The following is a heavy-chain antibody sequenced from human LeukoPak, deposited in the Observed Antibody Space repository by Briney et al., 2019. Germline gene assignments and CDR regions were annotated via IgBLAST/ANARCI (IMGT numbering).Heavy chain of an antibody. CDR1: GFTFSSYW. CDR3: ARDQGRQLVATDFDY. Sequence: GGSLRLSCAASGFTFSSYWMSWGRQAPGKGLEWVANIKQDGSEKYYVDSVKGRFTISRDNAKNSLYLQMNSLRAEDTAVYYCARDQGRQLVATDFDYWGQGTLVTVSS. V-gene: IGHV3-7*01. CDR2: IKQDGSEK. J-gene: IGHJ4*02. D-gene: IGHD6-6*01.